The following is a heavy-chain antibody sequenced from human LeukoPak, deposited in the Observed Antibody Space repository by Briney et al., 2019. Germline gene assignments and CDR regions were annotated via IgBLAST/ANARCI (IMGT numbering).Heavy chain of an antibody. D-gene: IGHD6-13*01. Sequence: GGSLRLSCAASGFTFNNYGIHYVRQAPGKGLEWVAVISDDGRHKNYADSVKGRFTISRDNSNNTLYLQMNSLRVEDTGVYYCAKDRETTASGTFDYWGQGTLVTVSS. J-gene: IGHJ4*02. CDR3: AKDRETTASGTFDY. V-gene: IGHV3-30*18. CDR1: GFTFNNYG. CDR2: ISDDGRHK.